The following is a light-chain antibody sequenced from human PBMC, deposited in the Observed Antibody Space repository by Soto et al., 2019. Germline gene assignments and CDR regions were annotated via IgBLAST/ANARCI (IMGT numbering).Light chain of an antibody. CDR1: QGISTW. J-gene: IGKJ4*01. V-gene: IGKV1D-12*01. CDR2: AAS. CDR3: QQGNSFPLT. Sequence: DIQMTQSPSSVSASVGDRVTITCRASQGISTWLAWYQRKPGKAPKLLIYAASSLQSGVPSRFSGSGSGTYFTLTISSLQPEDFATYYCQQGNSFPLTFGGGTKVEIK.